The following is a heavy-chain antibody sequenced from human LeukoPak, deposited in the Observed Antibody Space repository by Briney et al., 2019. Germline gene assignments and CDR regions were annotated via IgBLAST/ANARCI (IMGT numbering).Heavy chain of an antibody. Sequence: GASVKVSCKASGYTFTSYDINWVRQATGQGLEWMGWMNPNSGNTGYAQKFQGRVTMTRNTSISTAYMELSSLRSEDTAVYYCARSGSDYYDSSGYYHGGHNWFDPWGQGTLVTVSS. CDR1: GYTFTSYD. CDR2: MNPNSGNT. J-gene: IGHJ5*02. D-gene: IGHD3-22*01. CDR3: ARSGSDYYDSSGYYHGGHNWFDP. V-gene: IGHV1-8*01.